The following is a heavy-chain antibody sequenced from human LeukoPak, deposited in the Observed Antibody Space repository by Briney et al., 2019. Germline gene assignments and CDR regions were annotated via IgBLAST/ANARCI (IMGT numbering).Heavy chain of an antibody. D-gene: IGHD6-13*01. CDR2: INTNTGNP. J-gene: IGHJ4*02. V-gene: IGHV7-4-1*02. CDR3: AREKIAAAGTFDY. CDR1: GYTFASCA. Sequence: ASVKVSCKASGYTFASCAINWVRQAPGQGLEWMGWINTNTGNPTYAQGFTGRFVFSLDTSVSTAYLQISSLKAEDTAVYYCAREKIAAAGTFDYWGQGTLVTVSS.